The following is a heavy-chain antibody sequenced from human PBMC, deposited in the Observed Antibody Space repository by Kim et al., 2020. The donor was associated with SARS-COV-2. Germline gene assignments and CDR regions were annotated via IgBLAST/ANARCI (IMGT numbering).Heavy chain of an antibody. CDR2: IGTNNGNT. J-gene: IGHJ4*02. Sequence: ASVKVSCKASGYTFTNHGITWVRQAPGQGLEWMGWIGTNNGNTNYAQKLQGRVTMTTETSTNTAYMELRSLRSDDTAVYYCARGRPIDYWGQGTLVTVPS. CDR3: ARGRPIDY. V-gene: IGHV1-18*01. CDR1: GYTFTNHG. D-gene: IGHD6-25*01.